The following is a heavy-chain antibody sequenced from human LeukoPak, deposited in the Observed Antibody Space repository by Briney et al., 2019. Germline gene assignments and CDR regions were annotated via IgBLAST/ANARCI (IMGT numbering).Heavy chain of an antibody. CDR1: GFTFSSYA. D-gene: IGHD3-10*01. CDR2: ISGSGGST. CDR3: AKIVYYYGSGSYLNPVDY. V-gene: IGHV3-23*01. J-gene: IGHJ4*02. Sequence: GSLRLSCAASGFTFSSYAMSWVRQAPGKGLEWVSAISGSGGSTYYADSVKGRFTISRDNSKNTLYLQMNSLRAEDTAVYYCAKIVYYYGSGSYLNPVDYWGQGTLVTVSS.